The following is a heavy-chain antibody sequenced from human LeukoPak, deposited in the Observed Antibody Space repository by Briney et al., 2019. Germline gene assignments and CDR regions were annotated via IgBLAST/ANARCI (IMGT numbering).Heavy chain of an antibody. CDR2: MNGNSGNT. CDR1: GYTFTSYD. V-gene: IGHV1-8*03. Sequence: ASVKVSCKASGYTFTSYDINWVRQAPGKGLEWMGWMNGNSGNTCYAQTFQGRVTITRNTSISTLYLELNSLRAEDTAVYYCARRLVLPHELSGDPWGQGTLVTVSS. D-gene: IGHD1-26*01. J-gene: IGHJ5*02. CDR3: ARRLVLPHELSGDP.